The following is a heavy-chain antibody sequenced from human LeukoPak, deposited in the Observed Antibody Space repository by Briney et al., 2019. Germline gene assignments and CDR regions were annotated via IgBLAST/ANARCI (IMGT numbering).Heavy chain of an antibody. CDR1: GFTFSSYA. CDR3: AKDALMRVVVAGTDV. CDR2: ISGSGGST. D-gene: IGHD6-19*01. V-gene: IGHV3-23*01. Sequence: PGGSLRLSCAASGFTFSSYAMSWVRQAPGKGLEWVSAISGSGGSTYYADSVKGRFTISRDNSKDTLYLQMNSLRAEDTAVYYCAKDALMRVVVAGTDVWGQGTTVTVSS. J-gene: IGHJ6*02.